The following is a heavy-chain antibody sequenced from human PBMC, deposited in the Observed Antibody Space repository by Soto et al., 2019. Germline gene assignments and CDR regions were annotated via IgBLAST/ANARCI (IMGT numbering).Heavy chain of an antibody. D-gene: IGHD5-18*01. V-gene: IGHV3-23*01. CDR1: GFTFSSYA. Sequence: GGSLRLSCAASGFTFSSYAMSWVRQAPGKGLEWVSAISGSGGSTYYADSVKGRFTISRDNSKNTLYLQMNSLRAEDTAVYYCAKGGRRGYSYGLIYFDYWGQGTLVTVPS. CDR3: AKGGRRGYSYGLIYFDY. CDR2: ISGSGGST. J-gene: IGHJ4*02.